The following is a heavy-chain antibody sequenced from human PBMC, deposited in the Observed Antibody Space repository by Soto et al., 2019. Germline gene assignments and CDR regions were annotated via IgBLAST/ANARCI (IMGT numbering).Heavy chain of an antibody. D-gene: IGHD3-10*02. J-gene: IGHJ2*01. V-gene: IGHV4-34*01. CDR2: INHSGST. CDR3: ARFFFFQAEDGIRDVRSVSAFLLNRSSDL. Sequence: KRLKRIGEINHSGSTNYNPSLKSRVTISLDTSKNHFSLKLSSVTAADTAVYYCARFFFFQAEDGIRDVRSVSAFLLNRSSDL.